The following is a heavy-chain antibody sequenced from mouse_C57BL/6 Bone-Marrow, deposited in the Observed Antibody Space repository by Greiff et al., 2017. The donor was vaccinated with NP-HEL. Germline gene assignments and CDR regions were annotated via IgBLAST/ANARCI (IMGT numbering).Heavy chain of an antibody. CDR2: IYPGSGNT. V-gene: IGHV1-76*01. Sequence: VQLQQSGAELVRPGASVKLSCKASGYTFTDYYINWVKQRPGQGLEWIARIYPGSGNTYYNEKFKGKATLTADKSSSTAYMQLSSLTSEDSAVYFCARAFDVWGTGTTVTVSS. CDR1: GYTFTDYY. J-gene: IGHJ1*03. CDR3: ARAFDV.